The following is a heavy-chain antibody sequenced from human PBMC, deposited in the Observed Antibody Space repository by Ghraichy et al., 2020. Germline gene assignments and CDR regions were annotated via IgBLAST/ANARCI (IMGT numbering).Heavy chain of an antibody. Sequence: ASVKVSCKASGYTFTSYAMHWGRQAPGQRLEWMGWINAGNGNTKYSQKFQGRVTITRDTSASTAYMELSSLRSDDTAVYYCARAYYDYVWGSFGRGNWFDPWGQGTLVTVSS. J-gene: IGHJ5*02. CDR3: ARAYYDYVWGSFGRGNWFDP. CDR1: GYTFTSYA. D-gene: IGHD3-16*01. V-gene: IGHV1-3*01. CDR2: INAGNGNT.